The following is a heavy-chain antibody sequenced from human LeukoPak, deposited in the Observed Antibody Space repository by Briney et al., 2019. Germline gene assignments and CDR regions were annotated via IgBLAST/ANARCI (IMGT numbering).Heavy chain of an antibody. CDR3: VRDNPRQQGFAY. J-gene: IGHJ4*02. CDR2: ISWSSGSI. CDR1: GFTFDDYA. D-gene: IGHD6-13*01. Sequence: GRSLRLSCAASGFTFDDYAMHWVRQAPGKGLEWVSGISWSSGSIAYADSVEGRFTISRDNAKNSLYLQMNSLRAEDTAVYYCVRDNPRQQGFAYWGQGTLVTVSS. V-gene: IGHV3-9*01.